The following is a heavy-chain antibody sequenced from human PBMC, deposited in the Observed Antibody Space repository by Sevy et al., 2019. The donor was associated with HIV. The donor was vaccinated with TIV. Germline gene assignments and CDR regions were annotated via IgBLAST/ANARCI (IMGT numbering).Heavy chain of an antibody. J-gene: IGHJ4*02. CDR1: GFTFSNYN. V-gene: IGHV3-21*01. CDR2: ITSSSDYI. Sequence: GSLRLSCAASGFTFSNYNMNWVRQAPGKGLEWVSSITSSSDYIYDADSVKGRFTISRDNAKNALYLKMNSLRAEDTAVYYCARDRRTLNYYASSGYNYYFDYWGQGTLVTVSS. D-gene: IGHD3-22*01. CDR3: ARDRRTLNYYASSGYNYYFDY.